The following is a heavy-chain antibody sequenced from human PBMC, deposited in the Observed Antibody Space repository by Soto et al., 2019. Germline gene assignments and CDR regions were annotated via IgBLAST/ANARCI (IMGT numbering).Heavy chain of an antibody. CDR2: INPSGGST. CDR3: AREPGEIVGYCYGHHFDY. CDR1: GYTFTSYY. D-gene: IGHD5-18*01. Sequence: ASVKVSCKASGYTFTSYYMHWVRQAPGQGLEWMGIINPSGGSTSYVQKFQGRVTMTRDTSTSTVYMELSSLRSEDTAVYYCAREPGEIVGYCYGHHFDYWGQGTLVTVSS. V-gene: IGHV1-46*01. J-gene: IGHJ4*02.